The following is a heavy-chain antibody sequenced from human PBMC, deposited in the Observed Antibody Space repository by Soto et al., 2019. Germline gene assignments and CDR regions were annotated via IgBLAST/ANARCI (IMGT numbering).Heavy chain of an antibody. Sequence: QVQLVESGGGVVQPGRSLRLSCAASGFTFSSYGMHWVRQAPGKGLEWVAVISYDGSNKYSEDSVKGRFTISRDNSKNTLYLQMNSLRAEDTAVYYCAKGSTAMTYFVYWGQGTLVTVSS. J-gene: IGHJ4*02. CDR2: ISYDGSNK. D-gene: IGHD5-18*01. CDR3: AKGSTAMTYFVY. V-gene: IGHV3-30*18. CDR1: GFTFSSYG.